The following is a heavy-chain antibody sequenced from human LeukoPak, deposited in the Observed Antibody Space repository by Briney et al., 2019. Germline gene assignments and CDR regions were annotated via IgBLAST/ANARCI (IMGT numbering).Heavy chain of an antibody. D-gene: IGHD3-10*01. V-gene: IGHV3-30*02. Sequence: GGFLRLSCGASGFSFSDHAMHWVRQAPDKGLEWVAFIRFDGTTTDYTDSVKGRFTISRDNAKNSLYLQMNSLRAEDTAVYYCARDGPRGSGSYHYYYMDVWGKGTTVTVSS. CDR1: GFSFSDHA. J-gene: IGHJ6*03. CDR3: ARDGPRGSGSYHYYYMDV. CDR2: IRFDGTTT.